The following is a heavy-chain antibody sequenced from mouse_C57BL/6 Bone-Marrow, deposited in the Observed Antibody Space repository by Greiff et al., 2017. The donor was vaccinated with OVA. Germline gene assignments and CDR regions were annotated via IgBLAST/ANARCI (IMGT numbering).Heavy chain of an antibody. CDR1: GFTFSSYA. CDR3: TRLLDAMDY. Sequence: EVKLEESGEGLVKPGGSLKLSCAASGFTFSSYAISWVRQTPEKRLEWVAYISSGGDYIYYADTVKGRFTISRDNARNTLYLQMSSLKSEDTAMYYCTRLLDAMDYWGQGTSVTVSS. J-gene: IGHJ4*01. D-gene: IGHD2-1*01. V-gene: IGHV5-9-1*02. CDR2: ISSGGDYI.